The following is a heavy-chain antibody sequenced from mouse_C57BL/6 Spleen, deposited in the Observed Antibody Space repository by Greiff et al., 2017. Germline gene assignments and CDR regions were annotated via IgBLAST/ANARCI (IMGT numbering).Heavy chain of an antibody. V-gene: IGHV1-55*01. J-gene: IGHJ4*01. CDR1: GYTFTSYW. D-gene: IGHD2-5*01. CDR3: ARESYSNYLDD. Sequence: QVQLQQPGAELVKPGASVTMSCKASGYTFTSYWITWVQQRPGQGLEWIGDLYPGSGSTNYTEKFKSKGTLTVDTSSITAYMQLSSLTSEDSAVYYCARESYSNYLDDWGQGTSVTVSS. CDR2: LYPGSGST.